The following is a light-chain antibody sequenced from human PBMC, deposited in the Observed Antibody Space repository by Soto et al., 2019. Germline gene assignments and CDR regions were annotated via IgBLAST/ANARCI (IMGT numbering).Light chain of an antibody. CDR3: DSYTSSSSVV. CDR2: EVT. J-gene: IGLJ2*01. CDR1: SSDVGGYNY. V-gene: IGLV2-14*01. Sequence: QSALTQPASVSGSPGQSITISCSGTSSDVGGYNYVSWYQQHPGRAPKLIIYEVTNRPSGISDRFSGSKSGNTASLTISGLQAEDEADYYCDSYTSSSSVVVGGGTKLAV.